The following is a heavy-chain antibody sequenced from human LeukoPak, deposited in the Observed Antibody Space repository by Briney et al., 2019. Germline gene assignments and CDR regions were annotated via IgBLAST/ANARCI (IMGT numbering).Heavy chain of an antibody. D-gene: IGHD2-2*01. Sequence: PGGSLRLSCAASGFTVSSKYMSWVRQPPGKGLEWVSVIYSGGSTYCADSVKGRFTISRDNSKNTLYLQLHSMRAEDTAVYYCARGCSSTSCYGFDYWGRGTLVTVSS. CDR3: ARGCSSTSCYGFDY. V-gene: IGHV3-53*01. J-gene: IGHJ4*02. CDR2: IYSGGST. CDR1: GFTVSSKY.